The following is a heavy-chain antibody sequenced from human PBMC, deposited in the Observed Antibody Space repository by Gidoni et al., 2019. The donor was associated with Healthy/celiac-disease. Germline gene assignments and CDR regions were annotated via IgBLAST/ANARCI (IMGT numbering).Heavy chain of an antibody. CDR2: ISYDGSNK. V-gene: IGHV3-30*18. D-gene: IGHD6-13*01. CDR3: AKDGVAAAAIDY. Sequence: QVQLVESGGGVVQPGRSLRLSCAASGFTFSSYGMHWVRQAPGKGLEWVAVISYDGSNKYYADSVKGRFTISRDNSKNTLYLQMNSLRAEDTAVYYCAKDGVAAAAIDYWGQGTLVTVSS. J-gene: IGHJ4*02. CDR1: GFTFSSYG.